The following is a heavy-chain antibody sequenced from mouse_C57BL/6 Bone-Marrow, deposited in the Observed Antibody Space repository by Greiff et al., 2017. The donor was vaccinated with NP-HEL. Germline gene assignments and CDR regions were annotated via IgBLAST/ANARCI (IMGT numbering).Heavy chain of an antibody. CDR1: GFTFSSYA. D-gene: IGHD1-1*01. CDR2: ISDGGSYT. Sequence: EVQVVESGGGLVKPGGSLKLSCAASGFTFSSYAMSWVRQTPEKRLEWVATISDGGSYTYYPDNVKGRFTISRDNAKNNLYLQMSHLKSEDTAMYYCASLYYYGRGDYWGQGTTLTVSS. J-gene: IGHJ2*01. V-gene: IGHV5-4*01. CDR3: ASLYYYGRGDY.